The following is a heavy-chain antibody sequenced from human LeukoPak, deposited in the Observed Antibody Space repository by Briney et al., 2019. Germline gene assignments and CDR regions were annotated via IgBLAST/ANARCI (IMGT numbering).Heavy chain of an antibody. Sequence: PGGYLSLSSAASGFSFSSYYMNWVRQAPGKGLEWVANIKADGSEEDYMDSVKGRFIISRDNAKNSLDLQMNRLRADDTALYYCVRGHYADYTSQGTLVTVSS. CDR2: IKADGSEE. J-gene: IGHJ4*02. CDR3: VRGHYADY. V-gene: IGHV3-7*01. CDR1: GFSFSSYY.